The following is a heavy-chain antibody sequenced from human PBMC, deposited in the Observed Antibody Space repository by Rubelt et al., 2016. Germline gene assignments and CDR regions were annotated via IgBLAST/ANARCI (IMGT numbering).Heavy chain of an antibody. V-gene: IGHV2-70*01. J-gene: IGHJ4*02. Sequence: QVTLRESGPALVKPTQTLTLTCTFSGFSLSTTGMCVSWIRQPPGKALEWLALIDWDDDKYYSTTLKTRLTISKDTPKNQVVLTMTNMDTVDTATYYCARIAVAGTGFDYWGQGTLVTVSS. CDR3: ARIAVAGTGFDY. D-gene: IGHD6-19*01. CDR2: IDWDDDK. CDR1: GFSLSTTGMC.